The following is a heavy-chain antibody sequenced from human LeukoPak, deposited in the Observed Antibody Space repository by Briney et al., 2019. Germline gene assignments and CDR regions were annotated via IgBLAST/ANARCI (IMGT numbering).Heavy chain of an antibody. V-gene: IGHV3-23*01. Sequence: PGGSLRLSCAASGFTFSSYAMTWVRQAPGKGLEWVSTFSSSGGSTYYADSVKGRFTISRDSSKNTLFLQMNSLRAEDTAVYYCAKDPWKVAVAGYYFDYWGQGTLVTVSS. CDR3: AKDPWKVAVAGYYFDY. J-gene: IGHJ4*02. CDR1: GFTFSSYA. CDR2: FSSSGGST. D-gene: IGHD6-19*01.